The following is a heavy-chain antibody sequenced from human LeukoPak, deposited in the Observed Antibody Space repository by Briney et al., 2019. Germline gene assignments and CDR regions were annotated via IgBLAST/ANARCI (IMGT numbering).Heavy chain of an antibody. CDR1: GFTLSSEA. V-gene: IGHV3-23*01. CDR3: AKALAAPGYYDGMDV. CDR2: ISGRGGNT. D-gene: IGHD2-15*01. J-gene: IGHJ6*02. Sequence: RTGGSLRLSCAASGFTLSSEAMSWGRQPPGKGLEWVSFISGRGGNTYYADSVKGRFTICRDNSKNTLYLQMNSLRAEDTAVYYCAKALAAPGYYDGMDVWGQGTTVTVSS.